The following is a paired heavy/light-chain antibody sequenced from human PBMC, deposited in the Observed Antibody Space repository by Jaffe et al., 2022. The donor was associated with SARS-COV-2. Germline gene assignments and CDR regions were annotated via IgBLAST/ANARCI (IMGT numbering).Heavy chain of an antibody. CDR1: GFTFSSFA. CDR2: INDNGSGT. CDR3: ARTGQADY. Sequence: EVQLVESGGGLVQPGGSLRLSCAASGFTFSSFAMSWVRQAPGKGLDWVSTINDNGSGTSYADSVKGRFTISRDNSKSTLYLQMNSLRAEDTAVYYCARTGQADYWGQGTLVTVSS. J-gene: IGHJ4*02. V-gene: IGHV3-23*04.
Light chain of an antibody. CDR2: KVS. CDR3: MQGTHWPRT. Sequence: DVVMTQSPLSLPVTLGQPASISCRSSQSLVYSDGNTYLNWFQQRPGQSPRRLIYKVSNRDSGVPDRFSGSGSRTDFTLKISRVEAEDVGVYYCMQGTHWPRTFGQGTKVEIK. V-gene: IGKV2-30*01. J-gene: IGKJ1*01. CDR1: QSLVYSDGNTY.